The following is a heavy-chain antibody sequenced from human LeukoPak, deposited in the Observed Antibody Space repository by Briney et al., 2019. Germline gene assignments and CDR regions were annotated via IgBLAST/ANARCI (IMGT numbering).Heavy chain of an antibody. V-gene: IGHV3-21*01. CDR2: ISSSSSYI. J-gene: IGHJ4*02. Sequence: GGSLGLSCAASGFTFSSYSMNWVRQAPGKGLEWVSSISSSSSYIYYADSVKGRFTISRDNAKNSLYLQMNSLRAEDTAVYYCSGYSSGWTYYFDYWGQGTLVTVSS. CDR3: SGYSSGWTYYFDY. CDR1: GFTFSSYS. D-gene: IGHD6-19*01.